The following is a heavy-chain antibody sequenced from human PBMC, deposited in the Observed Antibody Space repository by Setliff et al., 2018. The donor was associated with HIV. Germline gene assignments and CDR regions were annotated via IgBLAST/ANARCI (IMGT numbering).Heavy chain of an antibody. Sequence: KASETLSLTCTVSGGSINTYYWSWIRQPAGKGLEWIGRFYTSGSTNYNPSLKSRVTMSVDTSKNLFSLRLSSVTAADTAVYYCARHSGRLLDRYAFDIWGQGTMVTVS. CDR1: GGSINTYY. CDR3: ARHSGRLLDRYAFDI. CDR2: FYTSGST. J-gene: IGHJ3*02. V-gene: IGHV4-4*07. D-gene: IGHD1-26*01.